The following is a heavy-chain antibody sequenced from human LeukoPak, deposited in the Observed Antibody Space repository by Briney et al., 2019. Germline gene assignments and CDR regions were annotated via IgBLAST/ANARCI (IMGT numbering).Heavy chain of an antibody. J-gene: IGHJ4*02. Sequence: ASVKVSCKASGHTFTSYGISWVRQAPGQGLEWMGWISAYNGNTNYAQKLQGRVTMTTDTSTSTAYTELRSLRSDDTAVYYCARDMKRDILTGYWGQGTLVTVSS. CDR2: ISAYNGNT. D-gene: IGHD3-9*01. CDR3: ARDMKRDILTGY. CDR1: GHTFTSYG. V-gene: IGHV1-18*01.